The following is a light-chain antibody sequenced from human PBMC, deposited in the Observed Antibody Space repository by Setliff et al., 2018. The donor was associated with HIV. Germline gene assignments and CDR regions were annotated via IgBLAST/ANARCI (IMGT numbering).Light chain of an antibody. CDR2: EVI. CDR1: SSDIGVSKF. CDR3: GSYKTGNTLV. J-gene: IGLJ3*02. V-gene: IGLV2-14*01. Sequence: QSALTQPASVSGSPGQSITISCTGTSSDIGVSKFVSWYQQHPGRAPKLVIYEVINRPSGVSDRFSGSKSGNTASLTISGLQAEDEADYYCGSYKTGNTLVFGGGTKGTVL.